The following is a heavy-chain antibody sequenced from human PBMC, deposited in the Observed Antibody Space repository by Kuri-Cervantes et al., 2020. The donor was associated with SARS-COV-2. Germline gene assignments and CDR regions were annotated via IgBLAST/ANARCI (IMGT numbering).Heavy chain of an antibody. CDR3: AKDSGGYDVDY. D-gene: IGHD1-26*01. J-gene: IGHJ4*02. V-gene: IGHV3-30*02. CDR1: GFTFSNYG. CDR2: VRYDGGEK. Sequence: GESLKISCAASGFTFSNYGMHWVRQAPGKGLEWVAFVRYDGGEKHYADSVKGRFTISRDSSKNTLYLEMNSLRVEDTAVYYCAKDSGGYDVDYWGQGTLVTVSS.